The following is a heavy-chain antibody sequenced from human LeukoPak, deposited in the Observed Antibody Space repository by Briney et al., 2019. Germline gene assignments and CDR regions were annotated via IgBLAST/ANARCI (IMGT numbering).Heavy chain of an antibody. D-gene: IGHD1-1*01. Sequence: PSETLSLTCSVSGGSIRSDYWTWIRQPAGEGLEWIGRIYTSGSTNYNPSLKSRVTLSLDTSRNQFSLRLTAVTAADTAVYYCARGETDNYYYYGLGVWGHGTTVTVSS. CDR2: IYTSGST. V-gene: IGHV4-4*07. CDR3: ARGETDNYYYYGLGV. J-gene: IGHJ6*02. CDR1: GGSIRSDY.